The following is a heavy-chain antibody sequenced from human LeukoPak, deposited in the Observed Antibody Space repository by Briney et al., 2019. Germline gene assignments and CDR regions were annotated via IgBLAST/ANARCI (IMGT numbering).Heavy chain of an antibody. Sequence: SETLSLTCTVSVGSISSYYWSWIRQPPGKGLEWIGYIYYSGSTNYNPSLKSRVTISVDTSKNQFSLKLSSVTAADTAVYYCARGRLLYYFDYWGQGTLVTVSS. CDR3: ARGRLLYYFDY. J-gene: IGHJ4*02. V-gene: IGHV4-59*01. CDR1: VGSISSYY. CDR2: IYYSGST.